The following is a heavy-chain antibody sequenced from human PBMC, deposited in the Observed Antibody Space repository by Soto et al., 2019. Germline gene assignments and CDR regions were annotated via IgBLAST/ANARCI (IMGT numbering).Heavy chain of an antibody. D-gene: IGHD3-16*02. CDR3: ARGRDIYDYVWGSYRFYYFDY. V-gene: IGHV4-31*03. Sequence: QVQLQESGPGLVKPSQTLSLTCTVSGGSISSGGYYWSWIRQHPGKGLEWIGYIYYSGSTYYNPALKSRVTISVDTSKNQFSLKLSSVTAADTAVYYCARGRDIYDYVWGSYRFYYFDYWGQGTLVTVSS. J-gene: IGHJ4*02. CDR1: GGSISSGGYY. CDR2: IYYSGST.